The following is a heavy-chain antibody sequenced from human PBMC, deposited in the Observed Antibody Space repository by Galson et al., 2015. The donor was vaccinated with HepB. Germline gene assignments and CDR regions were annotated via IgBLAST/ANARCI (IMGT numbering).Heavy chain of an antibody. CDR3: AKDRNSTSAGTYGMDV. Sequence: SLRLSCAASGFPFGTYSMSWVRQAPGKGLEWVSAISGSGGTTYYADSVRGRFTISRDNTKSSLYLQMNRLRGEDTALYYCAKDRNSTSAGTYGMDVWGQGTTVTVFS. CDR1: GFPFGTYS. D-gene: IGHD6-6*01. V-gene: IGHV3-23*01. CDR2: ISGSGGTT. J-gene: IGHJ6*02.